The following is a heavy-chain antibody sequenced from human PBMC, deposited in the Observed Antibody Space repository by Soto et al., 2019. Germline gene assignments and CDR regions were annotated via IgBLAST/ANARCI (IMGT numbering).Heavy chain of an antibody. J-gene: IGHJ6*02. CDR2: INPNSGGT. Sequence: ASVKVSCKASGYTFTGYYVHWVRQAPGQGLEWMGWINPNSGGTNYAQKFQGRVTMTRDTSISTAYMELSRLRSDDTAVYYCARGLGYCSSTSCWGVWGQGTTVTVSS. V-gene: IGHV1-2*02. CDR3: ARGLGYCSSTSCWGV. D-gene: IGHD2-2*01. CDR1: GYTFTGYY.